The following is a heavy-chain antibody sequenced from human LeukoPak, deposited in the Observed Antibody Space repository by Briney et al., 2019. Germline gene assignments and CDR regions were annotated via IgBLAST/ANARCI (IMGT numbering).Heavy chain of an antibody. J-gene: IGHJ4*02. CDR3: ARDYGGNSEHFDY. Sequence: ASVTVSCKASGGTFSSYGICWVRQAPGQGLEWMGWISAYNGNTNYAQKLQGRVTMTTDTSTSTAYMELRSLRSDDTAVYYCARDYGGNSEHFDYWGQGTLVTVSS. V-gene: IGHV1-18*01. CDR1: GGTFSSYG. D-gene: IGHD4-23*01. CDR2: ISAYNGNT.